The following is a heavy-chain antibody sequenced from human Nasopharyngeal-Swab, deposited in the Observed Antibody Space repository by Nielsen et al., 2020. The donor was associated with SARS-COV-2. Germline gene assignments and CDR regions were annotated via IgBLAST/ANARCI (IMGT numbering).Heavy chain of an antibody. D-gene: IGHD3-10*01. CDR2: ISGSGGST. J-gene: IGHJ3*02. V-gene: IGHV3-23*01. CDR1: GFTFSNAW. Sequence: GESLKISCAASGFTFSNAWMSWVRQAPGKGLEWVSAISGSGGSTYYADSVKGRFTISRDNSKNTLYLQMNSLRAEDTAVYYCARGDYYGSGSYYNYFDIWGQGTMVTVSS. CDR3: ARGDYYGSGSYYNYFDI.